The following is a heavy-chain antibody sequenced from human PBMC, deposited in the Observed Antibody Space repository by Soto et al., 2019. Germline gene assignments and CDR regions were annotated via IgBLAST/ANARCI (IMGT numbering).Heavy chain of an antibody. J-gene: IGHJ6*02. D-gene: IGHD1-7*01. CDR3: ASQRYNWNYLQYYYYYGMDV. Sequence: SXESLKISCKGSGYSFTSYWISWVRQMPGKGLEWMGRIDPSDSYTNYSPSFQGHVTISADKSISTAYLQWSSLKASDTAMYYCASQRYNWNYLQYYYYYGMDVWGQGTTVTVSS. CDR2: IDPSDSYT. CDR1: GYSFTSYW. V-gene: IGHV5-10-1*01.